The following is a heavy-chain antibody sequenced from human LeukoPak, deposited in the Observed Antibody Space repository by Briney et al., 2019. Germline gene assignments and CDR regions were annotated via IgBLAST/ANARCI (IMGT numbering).Heavy chain of an antibody. V-gene: IGHV1-46*01. CDR3: ARGRDGSTITHVAFDI. CDR1: GYTFTSYY. D-gene: IGHD5-24*01. Sequence: ASVKVSCKASGYTFTSYYMHWVRQAPGQGLEWMGIINPSGGSTSYAQKFQGRVTMTRDTSTSTVYMELSSLRSEDTAVYYCARGRDGSTITHVAFDIWGQGTMVTVSS. CDR2: INPSGGST. J-gene: IGHJ3*02.